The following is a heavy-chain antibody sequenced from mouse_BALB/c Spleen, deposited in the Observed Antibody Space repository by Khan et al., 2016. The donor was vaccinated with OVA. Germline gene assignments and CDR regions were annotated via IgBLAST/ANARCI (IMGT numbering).Heavy chain of an antibody. CDR3: ATHLTGSFAY. CDR1: GLTFSPYS. CDR2: ISSDGDYT. Sequence: EVHLVESGGDLVKSGGSLKLSCAASGLTFSPYSMSWVRQTPDKRLEWVATISSDGDYTYYPDSEKGRFNISRDNAKNTMYLQMRSQKSEDTAIYYCATHLTGSFAYWGQGTLVTVSA. V-gene: IGHV5-6*01. J-gene: IGHJ3*01.